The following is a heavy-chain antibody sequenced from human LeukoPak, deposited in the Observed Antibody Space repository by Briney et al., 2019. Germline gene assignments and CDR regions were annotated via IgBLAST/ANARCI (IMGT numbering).Heavy chain of an antibody. CDR1: GGSISSSSYY. Sequence: PAETLCLTCTVSGGSISSSSYYWGWIRQPPGKGLEWIGSIYYSGITYYNPSLKSRVTISVDTSKTQFSLKLSSVTAADTAVYYCAREIAVAGHDAFDIWGQGTMVTVSS. J-gene: IGHJ3*02. V-gene: IGHV4-39*07. CDR2: IYYSGIT. D-gene: IGHD6-19*01. CDR3: AREIAVAGHDAFDI.